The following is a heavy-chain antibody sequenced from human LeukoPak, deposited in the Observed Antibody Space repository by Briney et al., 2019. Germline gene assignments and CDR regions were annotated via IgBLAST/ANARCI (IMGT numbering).Heavy chain of an antibody. CDR1: GFSLLTTGVG. Sequence: SGPTLVKPTQTLTLTCTFSGFSLLTTGVGVGWIRQPPGKALEWLALIYWDDNKLYNPSLRSRLTITKDTSKNQVVLRLTNMDPVDTATYYCAHYGDYRFLYYFDHWGRGALVTVSS. D-gene: IGHD4-17*01. CDR2: IYWDDNK. J-gene: IGHJ4*02. V-gene: IGHV2-5*02. CDR3: AHYGDYRFLYYFDH.